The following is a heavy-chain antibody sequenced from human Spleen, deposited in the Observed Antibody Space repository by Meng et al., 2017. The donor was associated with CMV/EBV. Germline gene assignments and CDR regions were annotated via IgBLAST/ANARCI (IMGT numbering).Heavy chain of an antibody. Sequence: GGSLRLSCEASGFTFSDYYMSWVRQAPGKGLEWVSYISSSGSTIYYADSVKGRFTISRDYAENSLFLQMNSLRADDTAVYYCASGFEAGTTRFDYWGQGTLVTVSS. CDR3: ASGFEAGTTRFDY. CDR2: ISSSGSTI. CDR1: GFTFSDYY. D-gene: IGHD1-7*01. V-gene: IGHV3-11*01. J-gene: IGHJ4*02.